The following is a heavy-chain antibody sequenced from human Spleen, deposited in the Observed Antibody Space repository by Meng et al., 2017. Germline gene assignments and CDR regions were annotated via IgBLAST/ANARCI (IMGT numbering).Heavy chain of an antibody. CDR1: GFTFGNYS. D-gene: IGHD3-10*01. CDR3: ARVETVGVGTGDF. Sequence: EVQLVESGGGLVMPGGSLRPSAPASGFTFGNYSMTWVRQAPGKGLEWVSAISSDSRYIFYADSVKGRFTISRDNAKNSLYLQMNCLSPGDTAVFYCARVETVGVGTGDFWGQGSLVTVSS. J-gene: IGHJ4*02. CDR2: ISSDSRYI. V-gene: IGHV3-21*01.